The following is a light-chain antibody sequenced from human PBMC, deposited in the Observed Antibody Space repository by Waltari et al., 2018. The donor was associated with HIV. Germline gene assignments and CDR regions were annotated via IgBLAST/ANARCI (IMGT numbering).Light chain of an antibody. CDR3: ALYMGSGVWV. CDR2: NTD. V-gene: IGLV8-61*01. Sequence: QTVVTQEPSFSVSPGATVPLTCGLRPWSVATTYSPSWYQQTPGQAPRTLIYNTDTRSSGVPDRFSGSIVGDKAVLTITGAQADDECDYYCALYMGSGVWVFGGGTTLTVL. J-gene: IGLJ3*02. CDR1: PWSVATTYS.